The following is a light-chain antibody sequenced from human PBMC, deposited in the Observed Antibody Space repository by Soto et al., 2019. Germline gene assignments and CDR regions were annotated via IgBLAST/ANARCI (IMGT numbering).Light chain of an antibody. CDR3: QQSYSTSWT. J-gene: IGKJ1*01. Sequence: DIRMTQSPSSLSASVGDRVTITCRASQSISTYLNWYQQKPGKAPKLLIYGASSLRSGVPSEFSVTLSGTDFTLTISSLQPEYFATYFCQQSYSTSWTFGQGTKVEFK. V-gene: IGKV1-39*01. CDR2: GAS. CDR1: QSISTY.